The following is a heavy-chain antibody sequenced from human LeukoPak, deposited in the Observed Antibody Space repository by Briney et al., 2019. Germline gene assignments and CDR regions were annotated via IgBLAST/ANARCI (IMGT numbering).Heavy chain of an antibody. D-gene: IGHD2-15*01. Sequence: SLRLSCTASGFTFGDYAMSWVRQAPGKGLEWVGFIRSKAYGGTTEDAASVKGRFTISRDDSKSIAYLQVNSLKTEDTAVYYCARGSYCSGGSCYYGLDYWGQGTLATVSS. V-gene: IGHV3-49*04. CDR3: ARGSYCSGGSCYYGLDY. CDR1: GFTFGDYA. J-gene: IGHJ4*02. CDR2: IRSKAYGGTT.